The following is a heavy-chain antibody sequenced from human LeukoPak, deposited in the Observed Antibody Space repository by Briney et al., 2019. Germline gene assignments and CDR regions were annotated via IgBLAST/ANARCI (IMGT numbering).Heavy chain of an antibody. V-gene: IGHV4-38-2*02. Sequence: SETLSLTCTVSGYSISSGYYWGWIRQPPGKGLEWIESISHSGSTFYNPSLKSRVTMSVDTSKNQFSLKLTSVTAADTAVYYCVRDRGGATDFDYWGQGTLVTVSS. CDR2: ISHSGST. CDR3: VRDRGGATDFDY. D-gene: IGHD1-26*01. CDR1: GYSISSGYY. J-gene: IGHJ4*02.